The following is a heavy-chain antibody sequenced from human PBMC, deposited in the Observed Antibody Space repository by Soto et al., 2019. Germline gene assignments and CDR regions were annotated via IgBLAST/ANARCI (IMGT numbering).Heavy chain of an antibody. Sequence: GGSLRLSCAASGFSFSDSEIHWVRQASGKGLEWIGRIRSKVTNYATVYAASVKGRFTISRDDSKNTAYLQMNSLKTEDTAVYYCTRHAIGDDNDNWGQGTVVTVSS. CDR3: TRHAIGDDNDN. V-gene: IGHV3-73*01. CDR1: GFSFSDSE. CDR2: IRSKVTNYAT. D-gene: IGHD3-22*01. J-gene: IGHJ4*02.